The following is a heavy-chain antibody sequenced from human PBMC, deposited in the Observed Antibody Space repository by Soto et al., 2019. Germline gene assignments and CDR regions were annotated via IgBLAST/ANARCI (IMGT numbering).Heavy chain of an antibody. Sequence: EVQLVETGGGLIQPGGSLRLSCAASGFTVSGNYMSWVRQAPGKGLEWVSVIYNGGGTYYDDSVKGRFTISSNNSKNTLYLQMNSLRAEDTAVYYCASTRGSSYDYWGQGTLVTVSS. D-gene: IGHD6-6*01. V-gene: IGHV3-53*02. J-gene: IGHJ4*01. CDR3: ASTRGSSYDY. CDR1: GFTVSGNY. CDR2: IYNGGGT.